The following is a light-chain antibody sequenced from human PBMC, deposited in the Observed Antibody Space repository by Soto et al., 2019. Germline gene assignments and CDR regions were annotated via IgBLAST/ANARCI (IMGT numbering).Light chain of an antibody. CDR1: QSISNF. Sequence: DIQITQSPSSLSASLGDRVTITCRASQSISNFLNWVQHKPGNAPKVLISAASTFQSGVPPRFSGSESGTDFSLTISSLQPEDSASYYCQQYYNSVLTFGGGTKVDIK. CDR3: QQYYNSVLT. V-gene: IGKV1-39*01. J-gene: IGKJ4*01. CDR2: AAS.